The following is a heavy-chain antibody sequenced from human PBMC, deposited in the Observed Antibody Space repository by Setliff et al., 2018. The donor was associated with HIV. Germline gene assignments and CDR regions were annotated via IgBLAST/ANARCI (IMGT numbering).Heavy chain of an antibody. D-gene: IGHD2-21*01. J-gene: IGHJ6*02. Sequence: SETLSLTCVVYGGSFSAYYWTWVRQPPGKGLEWIGEINHSGSTNYNPSLKSRVTISVDTSKNQFSLKLTSVTAADTAVYYCARSYCGGGLCFRGLDLWGQGTTVTVSS. CDR2: INHSGST. CDR1: GGSFSAYY. V-gene: IGHV4-34*01. CDR3: ARSYCGGGLCFRGLDL.